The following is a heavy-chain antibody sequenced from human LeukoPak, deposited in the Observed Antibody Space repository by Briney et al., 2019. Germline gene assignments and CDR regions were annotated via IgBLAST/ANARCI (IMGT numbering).Heavy chain of an antibody. J-gene: IGHJ2*01. CDR1: GFTFSSYW. CDR2: IKQDGSEK. V-gene: IGHV3-7*01. D-gene: IGHD3-10*01. CDR3: ARDLHALLPRLWFRSYWYFDL. Sequence: PGGSLRLSCAASGFTFSSYWMSWVRQAPGKGLEWVANIKQDGSEKYYVDSVKGRFTISRDNAKNSLYLQMNSLRAEDTAVYYCARDLHALLPRLWFRSYWYFDLWGRGTLVTVSS.